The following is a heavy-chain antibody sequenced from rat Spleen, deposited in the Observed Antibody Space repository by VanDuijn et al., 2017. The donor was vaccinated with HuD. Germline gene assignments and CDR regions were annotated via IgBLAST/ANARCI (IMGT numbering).Heavy chain of an antibody. Sequence: EVQLVESGGGLVQPGRSLKLSCVTSGFTFSDYNMAWVRQAPKKGLEWVATIIYDGSRTYYRDSVKGRFTISRDNAKSTLYLQMDSLRSEDMATYYCVRQGYLRDWYFDFWGPGTMVSVSS. CDR3: VRQGYLRDWYFDF. V-gene: IGHV5-7*01. CDR2: IIYDGSRT. D-gene: IGHD2-5*01. CDR1: GFTFSDYN. J-gene: IGHJ1*01.